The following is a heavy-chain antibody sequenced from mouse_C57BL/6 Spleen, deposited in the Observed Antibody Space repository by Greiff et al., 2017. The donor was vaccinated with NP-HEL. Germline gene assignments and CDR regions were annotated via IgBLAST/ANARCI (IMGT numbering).Heavy chain of an antibody. J-gene: IGHJ4*01. V-gene: IGHV3-6*01. D-gene: IGHD2-5*01. Sequence: EVKLMESGPGLVKPSQSLSLTCSVTGYSITSGYYWNWIRQFPGNKLEWMGYISYDGSNNYNPSLKNRISITRDTSKNQFFLKLNSVTTEDTATYYCARRIVTTLGSAMDYWGQGTSVTVSS. CDR3: ARRIVTTLGSAMDY. CDR2: ISYDGSN. CDR1: GYSITSGYY.